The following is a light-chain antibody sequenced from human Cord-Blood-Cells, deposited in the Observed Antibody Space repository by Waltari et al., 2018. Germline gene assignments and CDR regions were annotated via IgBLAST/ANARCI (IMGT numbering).Light chain of an antibody. CDR1: KSISSY. CDR2: AAS. CDR3: QQSYSTPYT. V-gene: IGKV1-39*01. Sequence: DIQMTQSPSSLAASVGDRVTITCRESKSISSYLNWYQQKPGKAPKLLIYAASSLSSGVPSRFIGSGYGMDFTVTISSLRPEDFATYYCQQSYSTPYTFGQWTKLEIK. J-gene: IGKJ2*01.